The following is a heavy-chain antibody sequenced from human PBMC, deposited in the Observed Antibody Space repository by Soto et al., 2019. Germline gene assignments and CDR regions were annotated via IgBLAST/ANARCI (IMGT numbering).Heavy chain of an antibody. D-gene: IGHD1-1*01. CDR2: ISAYNGNT. Sequence: SVQVSCKASCYTFTSYGISLLRQAPGQGLEWMGWISAYNGNTNYAQKLQGRVTMTTDTSTSTAYMELRSLRSDDTAVYYCARDPVAWNYWGQGTLVTVSS. CDR1: CYTFTSYG. CDR3: ARDPVAWNY. J-gene: IGHJ4*02. V-gene: IGHV1-18*04.